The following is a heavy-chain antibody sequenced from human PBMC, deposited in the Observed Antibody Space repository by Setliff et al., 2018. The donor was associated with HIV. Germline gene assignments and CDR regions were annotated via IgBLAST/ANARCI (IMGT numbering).Heavy chain of an antibody. CDR2: INAGNGDT. D-gene: IGHD6-19*01. Sequence: GASVKVSCKASGYTFTSFALHWVRRAPGQRLEWMGWINAGNGDTKYSQKFQGRVTITRDTSASTSYMELSGLRFEDTAMYYCASRNMGSGFPQGENAFDIWGQGTMVTVSS. V-gene: IGHV1-3*01. CDR1: GYTFTSFA. J-gene: IGHJ3*02. CDR3: ASRNMGSGFPQGENAFDI.